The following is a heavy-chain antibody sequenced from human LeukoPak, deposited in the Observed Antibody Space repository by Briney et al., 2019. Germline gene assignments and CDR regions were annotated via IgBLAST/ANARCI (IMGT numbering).Heavy chain of an antibody. CDR3: TADYSNLGYYYYYYMDV. D-gene: IGHD4-11*01. J-gene: IGHJ6*03. Sequence: PGGSLRLSCTASGFTFGDYAMTWARQAPGKGLEWVGFIRSKTYGGTTEYAASVKGRFTISRDDSKSIAYLQMNSLKTEDTAVYYCTADYSNLGYYYYYYMDVWGKGTTVTVSS. CDR2: IRSKTYGGTT. V-gene: IGHV3-49*04. CDR1: GFTFGDYA.